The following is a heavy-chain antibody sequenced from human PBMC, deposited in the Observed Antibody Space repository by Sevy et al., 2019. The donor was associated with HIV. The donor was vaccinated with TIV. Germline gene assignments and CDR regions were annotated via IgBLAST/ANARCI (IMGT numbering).Heavy chain of an antibody. CDR3: ARAGLLWFGELTSFDY. D-gene: IGHD3-10*01. J-gene: IGHJ4*02. CDR1: GFTFSSYS. CDR2: ISSSSSTI. V-gene: IGHV3-48*02. Sequence: GGSLRLSCAASGFTFSSYSMNWVRQAPGKGLEWVSYISSSSSTIYYADSVKGRFTISRDNAKNSLYLQMNSRRDEDTAVYYCARAGLLWFGELTSFDYWGQGTLVTVSS.